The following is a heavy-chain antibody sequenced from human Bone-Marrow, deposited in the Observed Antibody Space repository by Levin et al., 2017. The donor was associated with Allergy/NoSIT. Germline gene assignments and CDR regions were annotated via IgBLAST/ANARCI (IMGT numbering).Heavy chain of an antibody. D-gene: IGHD3-22*01. Sequence: KISCKASGGTFSSYAISWVRQAPGQGLEWMGGIIPIFGTANYAQKFQGRVTITADESTSTAYMELSSLRSEDTAVYYCAGGGYYYDSSTLSLDYWGQGTLVTVSS. CDR1: GGTFSSYA. V-gene: IGHV1-69*01. J-gene: IGHJ4*02. CDR3: AGGGYYYDSSTLSLDY. CDR2: IIPIFGTA.